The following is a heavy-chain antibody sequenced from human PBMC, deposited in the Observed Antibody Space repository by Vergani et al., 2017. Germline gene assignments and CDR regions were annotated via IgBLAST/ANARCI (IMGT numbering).Heavy chain of an antibody. Sequence: VESGGGLVQPGGSLRLSCTVSGFTFSSNDFHWVRQTAGTGLEWVSSIGVDGDRYYADSVKGRFTISRDNGQSYLYLDMDNLRVEDTAVYFCAKEFCGTGNCYGWNHLEVWGEGTSVTVSS. CDR2: IGVDGDR. CDR1: GFTFSSND. V-gene: IGHV3-13*01. CDR3: AKEFCGTGNCYGWNHLEV. J-gene: IGHJ6*04. D-gene: IGHD1-1*01.